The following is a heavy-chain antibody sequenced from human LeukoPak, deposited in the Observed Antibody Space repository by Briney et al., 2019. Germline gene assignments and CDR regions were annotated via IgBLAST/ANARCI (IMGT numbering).Heavy chain of an antibody. Sequence: GGSLRLSRAASGFTFSSYELNWVRQAPGKGLEWVSYISGSGSTIYYTDSVKGRFTISRDNSKNTLYLQMNSLRNEDTAVYYCAKVTVTTSIIDYWGQGTLVTVSS. CDR2: ISGSGSTI. J-gene: IGHJ4*02. CDR1: GFTFSSYE. CDR3: AKVTVTTSIIDY. D-gene: IGHD4-17*01. V-gene: IGHV3-48*03.